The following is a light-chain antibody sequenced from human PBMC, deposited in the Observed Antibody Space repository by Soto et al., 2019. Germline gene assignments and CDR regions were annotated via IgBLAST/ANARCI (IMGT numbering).Light chain of an antibody. CDR1: QSVGTW. Sequence: DIQMNQSPSTLSASVGGRVTITCRASQSVGTWVAWYQQKPGKAPKLLIYGASNLESGVPSRFSGSGSGTEFTLTITTLQPDDFATYFCQHYRRNTWSFGPGTKVDI. CDR3: QHYRRNTWS. V-gene: IGKV1-5*01. J-gene: IGKJ1*01. CDR2: GAS.